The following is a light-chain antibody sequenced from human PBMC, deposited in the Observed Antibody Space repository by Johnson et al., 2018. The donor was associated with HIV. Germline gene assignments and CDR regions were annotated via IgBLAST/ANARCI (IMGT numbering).Light chain of an antibody. Sequence: QSVLTQPPSVSAAPGQKVTISCSGSSSNIGNNYVSWYQQLPGTAPKLLIFDNNKRPSGIPDRFSGSKSGTSATLGITGLQTGDEADYYCGTWDSRLRAGLFGTGTKVTVL. CDR2: DNN. J-gene: IGLJ1*01. V-gene: IGLV1-51*01. CDR3: GTWDSRLRAGL. CDR1: SSNIGNNY.